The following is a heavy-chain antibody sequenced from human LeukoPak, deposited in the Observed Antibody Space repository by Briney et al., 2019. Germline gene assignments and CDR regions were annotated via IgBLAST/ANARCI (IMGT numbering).Heavy chain of an antibody. CDR3: AKEPLRIAARPVWFDP. D-gene: IGHD6-6*01. Sequence: GGSLRLSCAASGFTFSSYEMNWVRQAPGKGLEWVSYISSSGSTIYYADSVKGRFTISRDNSKNTLYLQMNGLRADDTAVYYCAKEPLRIAARPVWFDPWGQGTLVTVSS. CDR1: GFTFSSYE. CDR2: ISSSGSTI. V-gene: IGHV3-48*03. J-gene: IGHJ5*02.